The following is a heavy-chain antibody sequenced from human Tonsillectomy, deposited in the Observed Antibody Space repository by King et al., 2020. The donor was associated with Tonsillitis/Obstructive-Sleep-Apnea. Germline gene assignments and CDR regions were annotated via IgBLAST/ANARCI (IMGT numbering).Heavy chain of an antibody. V-gene: IGHV3-21*01. J-gene: IGHJ4*02. Sequence: QLVQSGGGLVKPGGSLRLSCAASGFTFSSYSMNWVRQAPGKGLEWVSSISSSSSYIYYADSVKGRFTISRDNAKNSLYLQMNSLRAEDTAVYYCARGRAPYQLLLPVFDYWGQGTLVTVSS. D-gene: IGHD2-2*01. CDR2: ISSSSSYI. CDR3: ARGRAPYQLLLPVFDY. CDR1: GFTFSSYS.